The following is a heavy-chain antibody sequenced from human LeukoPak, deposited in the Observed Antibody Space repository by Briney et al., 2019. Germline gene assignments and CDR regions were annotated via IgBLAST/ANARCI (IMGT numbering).Heavy chain of an antibody. D-gene: IGHD5-24*01. CDR3: AWTRDGYLRN. V-gene: IGHV4-34*01. CDR1: GGASSGYY. CDR2: INHQGST. J-gene: IGHJ4*02. Sequence: SETLSLTCAVYGGASSGYYGTWMRHAPGKGLEWIGEINHQGSTNYNPSLKSRVTISVDTSKSQFSLRLSSVPAADTAVSYCAWTRDGYLRNWRQVTLVSVSS.